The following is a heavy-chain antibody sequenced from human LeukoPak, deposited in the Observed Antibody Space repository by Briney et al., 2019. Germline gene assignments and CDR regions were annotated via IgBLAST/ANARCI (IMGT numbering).Heavy chain of an antibody. V-gene: IGHV4-30-2*01. D-gene: IGHD3-10*01. CDR3: ARELWFVNAPGSWFDP. CDR1: GDSISSGDYS. Sequence: SQTLSLTCAVSGDSISSGDYSWSWIRQPSGKGLEWIVYIFHSGSSYYNPSLKSRVTISVDKSKNQFSLRLTSVTAADTAVYYCARELWFVNAPGSWFDPWGQGTLVTVSS. J-gene: IGHJ5*02. CDR2: IFHSGSS.